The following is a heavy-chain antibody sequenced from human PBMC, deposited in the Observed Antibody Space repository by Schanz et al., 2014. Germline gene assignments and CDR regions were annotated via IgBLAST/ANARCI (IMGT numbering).Heavy chain of an antibody. V-gene: IGHV3-23*01. J-gene: IGHJ3*02. Sequence: EVQLLESGGGLVQPGGSLRISCAASGFTFSGYAMSWVRQAPGKGLEWVSSIVGGGGRTYYADSVKGRFTISRDNSKNTMSLQMNSLRAEDTAVYYCAREEGYGCGPGAFDIWGQGTMVTVSS. CDR1: GFTFSGYA. CDR2: IVGGGGRT. CDR3: AREEGYGCGPGAFDI. D-gene: IGHD5-18*01.